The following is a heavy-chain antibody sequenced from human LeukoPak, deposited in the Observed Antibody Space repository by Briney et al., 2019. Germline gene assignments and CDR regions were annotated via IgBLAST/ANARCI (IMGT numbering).Heavy chain of an antibody. V-gene: IGHV3-23*01. J-gene: IGHJ4*02. CDR3: AKGGGWLYYFDY. CDR2: ISGSGDST. CDR1: GFTFSSYW. D-gene: IGHD6-19*01. Sequence: GGSLRLSCAASGFTFSSYWMHWVRQAPGKGLEWVSAISGSGDSTYYADSVKGRFTISRDNSKNTLYLQMNSLRAEDTAVYYCAKGGGWLYYFDYWGQGTLVTVSS.